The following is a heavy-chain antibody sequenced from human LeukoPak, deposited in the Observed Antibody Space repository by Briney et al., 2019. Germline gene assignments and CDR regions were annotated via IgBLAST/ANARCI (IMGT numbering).Heavy chain of an antibody. V-gene: IGHV5-51*01. CDR3: ARGGIAVASNCYYYGMDV. CDR1: GYSFTSYW. Sequence: GESLKISCKGSGYSFTSYWIGWVRQMPGKGLEWMGIIYPGDSDTRYSPSFQGQVTISADKSISTAYLQWSSLKASDTAMYYCARGGIAVASNCYYYGMDVWGQGTTVTVSS. D-gene: IGHD6-19*01. CDR2: IYPGDSDT. J-gene: IGHJ6*02.